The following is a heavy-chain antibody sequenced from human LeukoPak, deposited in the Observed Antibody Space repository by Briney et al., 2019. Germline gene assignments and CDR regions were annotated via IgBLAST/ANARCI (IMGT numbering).Heavy chain of an antibody. V-gene: IGHV3-30*18. J-gene: IGHJ4*02. CDR2: ISYDGSNK. CDR1: GFTFSSYC. Sequence: GGSLRLSCAASGFTFSSYCMHWVRQAPGKGLEWVAVISYDGSNKYYADSVKGRFTISRDNSKNTLYLQMNSLRAEDTAVYYCAKGVQDDSSGWDCFDYWGQGTLVTVSS. CDR3: AKGVQDDSSGWDCFDY. D-gene: IGHD3-22*01.